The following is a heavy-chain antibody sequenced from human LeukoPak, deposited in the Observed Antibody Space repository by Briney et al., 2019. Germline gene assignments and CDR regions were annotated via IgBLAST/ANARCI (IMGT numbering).Heavy chain of an antibody. CDR1: GFTFSSYG. V-gene: IGHV3-30*03. CDR2: ISYDGSNK. Sequence: GGSLRLPCAASGFTFSSYGVHWVRQAPGKGLEWVAVISYDGSNKYYADSVKGRFTISRDNSKNTLYLQMNSLRAEDTAVYYCARGRRYCSGDRCATTPVYFDYWGQGTLVTVSS. D-gene: IGHD2-15*01. CDR3: ARGRRYCSGDRCATTPVYFDY. J-gene: IGHJ4*02.